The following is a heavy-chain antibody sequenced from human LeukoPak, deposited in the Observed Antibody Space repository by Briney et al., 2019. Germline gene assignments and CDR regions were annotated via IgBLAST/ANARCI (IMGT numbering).Heavy chain of an antibody. V-gene: IGHV1-46*01. D-gene: IGHD3-10*01. Sequence: GASVKVSCEASGYTFTSYYMHWVRQAPGQGLEWMGIINPSGGSTSYAQKFQGRVTMTRDMSTSTVYMELSSLRSEDTAVYYCAKGGSYYYGSGSSHWFDPWGQGTLVTVSS. CDR3: AKGGSYYYGSGSSHWFDP. CDR1: GYTFTSYY. J-gene: IGHJ5*02. CDR2: INPSGGST.